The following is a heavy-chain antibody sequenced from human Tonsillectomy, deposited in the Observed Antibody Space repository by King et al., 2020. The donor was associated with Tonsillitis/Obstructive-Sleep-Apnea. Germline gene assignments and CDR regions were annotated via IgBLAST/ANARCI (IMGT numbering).Heavy chain of an antibody. Sequence: VQLVESGGGLVQPGGSLRLSCSASGFTFSRYAMHWVRQAPGKGLEYVSAISSNGGNTYYTDSVKGRFTIYRDNSKNTLYLQMSSLRPEDTAVYYCVPLFYYGMDDWGQGTTVTVSS. J-gene: IGHJ6*02. CDR2: ISSNGGNT. V-gene: IGHV3-64D*06. CDR1: GFTFSRYA. CDR3: VPLFYYGMDD.